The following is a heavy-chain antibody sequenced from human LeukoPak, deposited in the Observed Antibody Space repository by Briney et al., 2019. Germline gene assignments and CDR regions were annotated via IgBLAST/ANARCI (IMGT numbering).Heavy chain of an antibody. CDR1: GYTFSSYY. D-gene: IGHD6-19*01. J-gene: IGHJ4*02. CDR2: INPSGGGT. V-gene: IGHV1-46*01. Sequence: ASVKVSCKASGYTFSSYYIHWVRQAPGQGLEWMGIINPSGGGTSYAQKFQGTVTMTRDTSTTTVYMELSSLRSEDTAVYYCARGLNGVAVAGYPFDYWDQVPLVTVSS. CDR3: ARGLNGVAVAGYPFDY.